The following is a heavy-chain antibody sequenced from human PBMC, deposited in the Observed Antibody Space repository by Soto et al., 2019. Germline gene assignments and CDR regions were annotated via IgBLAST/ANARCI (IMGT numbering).Heavy chain of an antibody. D-gene: IGHD6-13*01. CDR1: GYSISSGYY. V-gene: IGHV4-38-2*02. CDR2: IYHSGST. CDR3: ARETAAEAY. Sequence: SETLSLTCAVSGYSISSGYYWGWIRQPPGKGLEWIGSIYHSGSTYYNPSLKSRVTISVDTSKNQFSLKLSSVTAADTAVYYCARETAAEAYWGQGTLVTVSS. J-gene: IGHJ4*02.